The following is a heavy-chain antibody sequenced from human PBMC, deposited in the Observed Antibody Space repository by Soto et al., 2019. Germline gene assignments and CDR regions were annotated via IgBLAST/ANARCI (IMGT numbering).Heavy chain of an antibody. D-gene: IGHD5-18*01. J-gene: IGHJ4*02. Sequence: SETLSLTCTVSGGSISSYYWSWIRQPPGKGLEWIGYIYYNGSTNYNPSLKSRVTISVDTSKNQFSLKLSSVTAADTAVYYCAREDTAMVIGYWGQGTLVTVSS. CDR1: GGSISSYY. CDR3: AREDTAMVIGY. V-gene: IGHV4-59*01. CDR2: IYYNGST.